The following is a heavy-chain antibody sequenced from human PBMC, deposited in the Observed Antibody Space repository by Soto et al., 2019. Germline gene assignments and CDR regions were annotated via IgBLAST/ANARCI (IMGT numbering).Heavy chain of an antibody. J-gene: IGHJ5*02. CDR2: IYYRGST. CDR1: GGSISSGGYY. V-gene: IGHV4-31*03. Sequence: HVQLQESGPGLVKPSQTLSLTCTVSGGSISSGGYYWSWIRQHPGKGLEWIGYIYYRGSTYYNPSLKSRVTISVDTSKNQGSLKRSSVTAADTAVYYCARGGESSSWKPNWFDPWGQGTLVTVS. D-gene: IGHD6-13*01. CDR3: ARGGESSSWKPNWFDP.